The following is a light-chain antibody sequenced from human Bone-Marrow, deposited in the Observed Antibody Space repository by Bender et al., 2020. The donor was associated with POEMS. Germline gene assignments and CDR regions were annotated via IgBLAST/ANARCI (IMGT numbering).Light chain of an antibody. CDR1: ELGGKF. Sequence: SYELTQPPSVSVSPGQTAYITCSGDELGGKFLSWYQQRPGQSPISVIYQDDKRPSGIPERFSGSNSGTTATLTVSGTQTLDEADYYCQAWDSDTAIFGGGTKLTVL. J-gene: IGLJ2*01. CDR3: QAWDSDTAI. CDR2: QDD. V-gene: IGLV3-1*01.